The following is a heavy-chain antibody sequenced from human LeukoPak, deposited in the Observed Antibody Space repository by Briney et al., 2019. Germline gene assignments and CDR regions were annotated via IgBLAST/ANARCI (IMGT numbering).Heavy chain of an antibody. Sequence: PGGSLRLSCAASGFTFDDYAMHWVRQAPGKGLEWVSLISWDGGSTYYADAVKGRFTISRDNSKNSLYLQMNSLRAEDTALYYCAKGGSDFWSGSRPDAFDIWGQGTMVTVSS. J-gene: IGHJ3*02. D-gene: IGHD3-3*01. CDR1: GFTFDDYA. V-gene: IGHV3-43D*03. CDR3: AKGGSDFWSGSRPDAFDI. CDR2: ISWDGGST.